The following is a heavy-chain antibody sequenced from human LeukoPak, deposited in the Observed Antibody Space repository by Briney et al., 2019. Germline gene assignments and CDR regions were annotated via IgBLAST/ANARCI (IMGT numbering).Heavy chain of an antibody. CDR2: INPTRGTT. CDR3: ARFRRHNYA. J-gene: IGHJ5*02. V-gene: IGHV1-2*06. CDR1: GYTFTGYY. D-gene: IGHD4-11*01. Sequence: ASVKVSCKASGYTFTGYYMHWLRQAPGQGLEWMGLINPTRGTTNDSQNFQASATMTRHTSISTAYMELRRLSTDGTAVYYCARFRRHNYAWGQGNLVTASS.